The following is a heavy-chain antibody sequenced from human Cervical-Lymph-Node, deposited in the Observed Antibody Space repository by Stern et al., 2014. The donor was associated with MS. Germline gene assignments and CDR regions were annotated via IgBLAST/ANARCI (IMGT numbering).Heavy chain of an antibody. Sequence: QLVQSGAEVKKPGASVKISCKASGYTFISHYMHWVRQAPGQGLEWMGIINPSDGVRSNAQKFQGRVTMTRDTSTSTVYMELSSLRSEDTAIYYCARQDGLLDYWGQGTLVTVSS. CDR1: GYTFISHY. CDR3: ARQDGLLDY. J-gene: IGHJ4*02. CDR2: INPSDGVR. V-gene: IGHV1-46*01.